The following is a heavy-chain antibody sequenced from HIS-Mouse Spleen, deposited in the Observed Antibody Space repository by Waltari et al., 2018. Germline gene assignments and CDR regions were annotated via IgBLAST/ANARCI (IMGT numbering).Heavy chain of an antibody. CDR1: GFTFSRYW. J-gene: IGHJ4*02. D-gene: IGHD1-26*01. CDR2: IKQDGSEK. Sequence: EVQLVESGGGLVQPGGSVRLSCEASGFTFSRYWMSWVRQAPGKGLEWVANIKQDGSEKYYVDSVKGRFTISRDNAKNSLYLQMNSLRAEDTAVYYCAREGDSGSYFDYWGQGTLVTVSS. CDR3: AREGDSGSYFDY. V-gene: IGHV3-7*01.